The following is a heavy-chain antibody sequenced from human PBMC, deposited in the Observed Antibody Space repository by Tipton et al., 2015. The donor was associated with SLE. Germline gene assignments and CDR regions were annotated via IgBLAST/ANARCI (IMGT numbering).Heavy chain of an antibody. V-gene: IGHV1-18*04. J-gene: IGHJ4*02. CDR1: GYTFTPYY. D-gene: IGHD3-10*01. CDR3: ARSYYGSRHYYTHVDH. CDR2: ISPYNGNT. Sequence: VQLVQSGAEVKKPGASVRVSCTASGYTFTPYYIHWVRQAPGQGLEWMGWISPYNGNTDSAQNFQGRVTMTADTSTTTAYMELRSLRSDDTAVYYCARSYYGSRHYYTHVDHWGQGTLVTVSS.